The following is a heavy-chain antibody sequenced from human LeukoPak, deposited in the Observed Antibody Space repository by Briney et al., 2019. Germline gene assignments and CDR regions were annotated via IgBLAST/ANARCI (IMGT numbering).Heavy chain of an antibody. CDR1: GGSISNYY. J-gene: IGHJ4*02. Sequence: SETLSLTCTVSGGSISNYYWSWIRQPPGKGLEWIGYIYYSGSTNYNPSLKSRVTISVDTSKNQFSLKLSSVTAADTAVYYCAREGAILSSWGQGTLVTVSS. CDR3: AREGAILSS. V-gene: IGHV4-59*01. CDR2: IYYSGST. D-gene: IGHD6-13*01.